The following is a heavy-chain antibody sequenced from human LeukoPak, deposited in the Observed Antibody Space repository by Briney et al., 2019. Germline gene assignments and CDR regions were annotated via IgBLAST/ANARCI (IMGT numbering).Heavy chain of an antibody. Sequence: SETLSLTCPVSGCSFSTYYWSWIRQPPGKGLEWIGRIYTIGSTNYNPSLKSRVTISGDKSKNQFSLKLSSVTAEDTAVYYCARDGLGLGEFDPWGQGTLVTVSS. CDR1: GCSFSTYY. CDR3: ARDGLGLGEFDP. V-gene: IGHV4-4*07. CDR2: IYTIGST. D-gene: IGHD3-16*01. J-gene: IGHJ5*02.